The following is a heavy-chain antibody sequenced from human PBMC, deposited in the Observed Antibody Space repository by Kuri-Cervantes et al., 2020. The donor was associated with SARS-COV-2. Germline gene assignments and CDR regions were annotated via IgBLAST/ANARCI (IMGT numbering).Heavy chain of an antibody. V-gene: IGHV1-18*01. J-gene: IGHJ4*02. Sequence: ASVKVSCKASGYTFTSYGISWVRQAPGQRPEWMGLINCNDAWTNSARRFQGRVTMTRDTSITTAYMELRGLDIDDTATYYCATDSITSPGLSFHYWGQGALVTVSS. CDR3: ATDSITSPGLSFHY. D-gene: IGHD1-14*01. CDR2: INCNDAWT. CDR1: GYTFTSYG.